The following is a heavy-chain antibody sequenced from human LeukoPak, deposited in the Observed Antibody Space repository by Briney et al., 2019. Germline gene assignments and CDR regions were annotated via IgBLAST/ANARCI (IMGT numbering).Heavy chain of an antibody. D-gene: IGHD3-10*01. V-gene: IGHV4-39*01. CDR3: VGEEYGTGSYYKSSQ. J-gene: IGHJ4*02. CDR2: VYYTGSYTGTT. CDR1: DGSIRSDSSY. Sequence: SETLSLTCRVSDGSIRSDSSYCGWIRQPPGKGLEWLWSVYYTGSYTGTTYHNPSLESRVTVSVDTSKNLCSLRLTSVTAADTAVYYCVGEEYGTGSYYKSSQWGQGTLVTVSS.